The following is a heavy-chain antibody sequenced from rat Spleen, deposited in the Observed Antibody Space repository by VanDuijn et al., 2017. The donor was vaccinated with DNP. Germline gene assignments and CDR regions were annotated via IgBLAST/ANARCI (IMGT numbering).Heavy chain of an antibody. CDR1: GFTFSDYN. CDR3: ARPYYGYNYFDY. J-gene: IGHJ2*01. V-gene: IGHV5-7*01. Sequence: EVQLVASGGGLVQPGSSLKLSCAASGFTFSDYNMAWVRQAPKRGLEWVATISDDGSSIYYRDSVKGRFTISRDNAKRTLYLQMDSLRSEDTATYYCARPYYGYNYFDYWGQGVMVTVSS. CDR2: ISDDGSSI. D-gene: IGHD1-9*01.